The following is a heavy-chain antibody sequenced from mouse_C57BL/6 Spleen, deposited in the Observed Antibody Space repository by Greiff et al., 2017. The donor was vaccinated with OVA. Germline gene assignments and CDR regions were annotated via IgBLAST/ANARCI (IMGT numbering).Heavy chain of an antibody. J-gene: IGHJ2*01. CDR1: GFSFTSYG. D-gene: IGHD1-1*01. CDR2: IWSGGST. V-gene: IGHV2-2*01. Sequence: VQLQQSGPGLVQPSQSLSITCTVSGFSFTSYGVHWVRQSPGKGLEWLGVIWSGGSTDYNAAFISRLSISKDNSKSQVFFKMNRLQADDTAIYYCARNSLTTVVPFDYWGQGTTLTVSS. CDR3: ARNSLTTVVPFDY.